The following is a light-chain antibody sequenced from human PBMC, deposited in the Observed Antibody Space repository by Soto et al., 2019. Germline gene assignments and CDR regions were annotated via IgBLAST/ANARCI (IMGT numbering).Light chain of an antibody. J-gene: IGLJ3*02. V-gene: IGLV1-40*01. CDR1: SSNIGAGYD. CDR2: GNS. CDR3: QSYDRSLSGSV. Sequence: QSVLTQPPSVSGAPGQRGTISCTGTSSNIGAGYDVHWYQQLPGKAPKLLIYGNSHRPSGVPDRFFGSKSGTSASLAITGLQAEDEADYYCQSYDRSLSGSVFGGGTKVTVL.